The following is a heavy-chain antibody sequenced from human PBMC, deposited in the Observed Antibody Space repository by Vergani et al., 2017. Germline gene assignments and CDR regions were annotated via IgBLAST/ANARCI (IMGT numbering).Heavy chain of an antibody. CDR3: AKWGSGSYEYYFDY. CDR1: GFTFSSYG. J-gene: IGHJ4*02. D-gene: IGHD1-26*01. CDR2: ISGSGGST. V-gene: IGHV3-23*04. Sequence: VQLVESGGGVVQPGRSLRLSCAASGFTFSSYGMHCVRQVPGKGLEWVSAISGSGGSTYYADSVKGRFTISRDNSKNTLYLQMNSLRAEDTAVYYCAKWGSGSYEYYFDYWGQGTLVTVSS.